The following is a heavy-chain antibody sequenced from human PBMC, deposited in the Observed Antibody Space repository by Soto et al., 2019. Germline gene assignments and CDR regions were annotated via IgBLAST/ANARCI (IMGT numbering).Heavy chain of an antibody. J-gene: IGHJ6*02. V-gene: IGHV1-46*01. CDR2: INPSGGST. CDR1: GYTFTSYY. Sequence: ASVKVSCKASGYTFTSYYMHWVRQAPGQGLEWMGIINPSGGSTSYARKFQGRVTMTRDTSTSTVYMELSSLRSEDTAVYYCAREILWFGEFLYYYYYGMDVWGQGTTVTVSS. D-gene: IGHD3-10*01. CDR3: AREILWFGEFLYYYYYGMDV.